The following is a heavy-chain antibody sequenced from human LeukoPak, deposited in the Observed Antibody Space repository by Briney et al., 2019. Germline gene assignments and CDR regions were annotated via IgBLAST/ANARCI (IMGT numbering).Heavy chain of an antibody. V-gene: IGHV3-20*04. CDR2: INWNGGST. Sequence: GGSLRLSCAASGFTFDDYGMSWVRQAPGKGLEWVSGINWNGGSTGYADSVKGRFTVSRDNAKNSLYLQMNSLRAEDTALYYCAGGPPGGYYYYMDVWGKGTTVTVSS. D-gene: IGHD2-8*02. CDR1: GFTFDDYG. J-gene: IGHJ6*03. CDR3: AGGPPGGYYYYMDV.